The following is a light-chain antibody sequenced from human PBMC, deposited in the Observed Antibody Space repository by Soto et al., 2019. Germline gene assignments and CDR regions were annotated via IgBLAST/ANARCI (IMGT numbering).Light chain of an antibody. CDR3: QHYGGSFT. Sequence: EIVLTQSPGTLSLSPGESATLSCRASQSVSSSYLAWYQQKPGQAPRLLISAAYSRASGIPGRFSGSGSGTDFTLTIISLEAEDFAVYYCQHYGGSFTFGPGTKVDIK. V-gene: IGKV3-20*01. J-gene: IGKJ3*01. CDR2: AAY. CDR1: QSVSSSY.